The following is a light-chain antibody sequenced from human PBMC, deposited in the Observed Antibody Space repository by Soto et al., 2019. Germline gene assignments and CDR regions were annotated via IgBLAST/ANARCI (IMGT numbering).Light chain of an antibody. CDR1: QNLLHSNGYNY. V-gene: IGKV2-28*01. CDR2: LGS. J-gene: IGKJ2*01. CDR3: MQALQTPNT. Sequence: DIVMTQSPLSLPVTPGEPASISCRSSQNLLHSNGYNYLDWYLQKPGQSPQLLIYLGSNRASGVPDRFSGSGSGTDFTLKISRVEAEDVGVYYCMQALQTPNTFGQGTKLEIK.